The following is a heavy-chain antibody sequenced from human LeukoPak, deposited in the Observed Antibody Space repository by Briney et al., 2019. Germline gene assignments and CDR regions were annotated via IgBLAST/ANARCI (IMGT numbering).Heavy chain of an antibody. V-gene: IGHV4-39*07. J-gene: IGHJ4*02. CDR1: GGSISSSSYY. CDR3: ARGGYGDYVDY. CDR2: IYYSGST. Sequence: SETLSLTCSVSGGSISSSSYYWGWIRQPPGKGLEWIGSIYYSGSTYYNPSLKSRVTISVDTSKNQFSLKLSSVTAADTAVYYCARGGYGDYVDYWGQGTLVTVSS. D-gene: IGHD4-17*01.